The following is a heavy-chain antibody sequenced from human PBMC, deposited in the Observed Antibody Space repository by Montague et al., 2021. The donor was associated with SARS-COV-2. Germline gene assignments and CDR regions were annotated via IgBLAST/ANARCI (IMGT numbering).Heavy chain of an antibody. CDR1: FGSISTYY. CDR3: ARQDAWAYCGDECYRGWFDS. Sequence: SETLSLTCTVSFGSISTYYCSWIRQPPGKGLEWIGFIFYNGRTKYNPSXXRGVSISLDTSKNQFSLKLRSVTAADTAVYYCARQDAWAYCGDECYRGWFDSWGQGTLVTVSS. J-gene: IGHJ5*01. V-gene: IGHV4-59*01. D-gene: IGHD2-21*01. CDR2: IFYNGRT.